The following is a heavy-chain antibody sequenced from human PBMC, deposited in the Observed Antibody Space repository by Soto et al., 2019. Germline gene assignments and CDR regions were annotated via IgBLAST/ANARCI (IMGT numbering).Heavy chain of an antibody. D-gene: IGHD5-18*01. J-gene: IGHJ5*02. Sequence: GGSLRLSCAASGFTFSSYVMHWVRQAPGKGLEWVAVISYDGSNKYYADSVKGRFTISRDNSKNTLYLQMNSLRAEDTAVYYCAKAPGDTAMVTDNWFDPWGQGTLVTVSS. CDR3: AKAPGDTAMVTDNWFDP. CDR1: GFTFSSYV. CDR2: ISYDGSNK. V-gene: IGHV3-30*18.